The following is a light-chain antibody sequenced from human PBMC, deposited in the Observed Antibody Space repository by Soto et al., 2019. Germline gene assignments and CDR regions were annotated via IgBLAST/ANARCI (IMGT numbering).Light chain of an antibody. CDR1: SSDVGNYNY. V-gene: IGLV2-14*01. CDR2: DVY. CDR3: TSYTSSTPFYV. Sequence: QSVLTQPASVSGSPGQSITISCTGTSSDVGNYNYVSWYQQHPGKAPKLMIYDVYNRPSGVSHRFSGSKSGDTASLTISGLQAEDEADYYCTSYTSSTPFYVFGTGTKVTVL. J-gene: IGLJ1*01.